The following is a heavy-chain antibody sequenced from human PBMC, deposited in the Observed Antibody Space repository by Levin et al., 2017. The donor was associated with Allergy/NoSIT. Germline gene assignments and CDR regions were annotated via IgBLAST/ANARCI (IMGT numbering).Heavy chain of an antibody. CDR1: GFTFSDYH. J-gene: IGHJ4*02. CDR2: MTSSGSHT. Sequence: GESLKISCAASGFTFSDYHMTWIRQAPGKGLEWVSYMTSSGSHTNYADSVKGRFTISRDNANNSLYLQMNSLTAEDTAIYYCVRETTRVWYRFDSWGQGTLVTVSS. D-gene: IGHD1-1*01. CDR3: VRETTRVWYRFDS. V-gene: IGHV3-11*05.